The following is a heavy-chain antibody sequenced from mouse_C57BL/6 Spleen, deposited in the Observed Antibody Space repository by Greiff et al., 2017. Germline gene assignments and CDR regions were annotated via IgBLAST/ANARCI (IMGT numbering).Heavy chain of an antibody. J-gene: IGHJ4*01. Sequence: VQLQQSGPELVKPGASVKMSCKASGYTFTDYNMHWVKQSHGKSLEWIGYINPNNGGTSYNQKFKGKATLTVNKSSSTAYMELRSLTSEDSAVYYCAKGFYYSNYVPYAMDYWGQGTSVTVSS. CDR2: INPNNGGT. CDR3: AKGFYYSNYVPYAMDY. V-gene: IGHV1-22*01. CDR1: GYTFTDYN. D-gene: IGHD2-5*01.